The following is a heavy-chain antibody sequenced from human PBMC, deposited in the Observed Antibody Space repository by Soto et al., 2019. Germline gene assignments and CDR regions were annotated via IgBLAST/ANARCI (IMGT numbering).Heavy chain of an antibody. J-gene: IGHJ5*02. V-gene: IGHV1-18*01. CDR3: AREPDDFWSGYPPNTDWFDP. D-gene: IGHD3-3*01. Sequence: ASVKVSCKASGYTFTSYGISWVRQAPGQGLEWMGWISAYNGNTNYAQKLQGRVTMTTDTSTSTAYMELRSLRSDDTAVYYCAREPDDFWSGYPPNTDWFDPWGQGTLVTVSS. CDR1: GYTFTSYG. CDR2: ISAYNGNT.